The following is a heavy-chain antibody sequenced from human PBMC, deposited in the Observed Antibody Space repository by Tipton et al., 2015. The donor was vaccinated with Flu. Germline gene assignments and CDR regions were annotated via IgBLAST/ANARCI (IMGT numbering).Heavy chain of an antibody. D-gene: IGHD3-9*01. V-gene: IGHV1-69*13. Sequence: QLVQSGAEVKKPGASVKVSYKASGGAFSTHAISWVRQAPGQGIEWMGGIIPTFGTPNYAQRFRGRVTITADESTSTAYMELSRLRSEDTAVYYCARDSYFDRLRVNWFDPWGQGTLVTVSS. CDR1: GGAFSTHA. CDR3: ARDSYFDRLRVNWFDP. CDR2: IIPTFGTP. J-gene: IGHJ5*02.